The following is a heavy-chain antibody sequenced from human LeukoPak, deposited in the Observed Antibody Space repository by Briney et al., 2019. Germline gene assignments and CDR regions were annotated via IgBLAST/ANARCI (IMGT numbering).Heavy chain of an antibody. CDR1: GFTFGDYA. D-gene: IGHD6-13*01. CDR3: TRDLLAAAGSAFDY. Sequence: TGGSLRLSCTASGFTFGDYAMSWFRQAPGKGLEWVGFIGSKVFGGTTEYAASVKGRFTISRDDSKTIAYLQMNSLKTEDTAVYYCTRDLLAAAGSAFDYWGQGTLVTVSS. J-gene: IGHJ4*02. CDR2: IGSKVFGGTT. V-gene: IGHV3-49*03.